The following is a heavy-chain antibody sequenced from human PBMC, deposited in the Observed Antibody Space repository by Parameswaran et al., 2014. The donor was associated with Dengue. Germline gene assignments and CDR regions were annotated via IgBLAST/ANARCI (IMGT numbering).Heavy chain of an antibody. D-gene: IGHD6-13*01. CDR3: AREEQQLPDGMDV. CDR2: INTNTGNP. J-gene: IGHJ6*02. Sequence: WVRQAPGQGLEWMGWINTNTGNPTYAQGFTGRFVFSLDTSVSTAYLQISSLKAEDTAVYYCAREEQQLPDGMDVWGQGTTVTVSS. V-gene: IGHV7-4-1*02.